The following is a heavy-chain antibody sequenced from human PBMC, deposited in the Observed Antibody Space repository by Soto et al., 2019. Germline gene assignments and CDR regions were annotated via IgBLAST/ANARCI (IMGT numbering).Heavy chain of an antibody. CDR2: ISGSGGST. D-gene: IGHD6-13*01. J-gene: IGHJ5*02. Sequence: PGGSLRLSCAASGFTFSSYAMSWVRQAPGKGLEWVSAISGSGGSTYYADSVKGRFTISRDNSKNTLYLQMNSLRAEDTAVYYCAKFSHRGYSSSWYRGHWFDPWGQGTLVTVSS. V-gene: IGHV3-23*01. CDR3: AKFSHRGYSSSWYRGHWFDP. CDR1: GFTFSSYA.